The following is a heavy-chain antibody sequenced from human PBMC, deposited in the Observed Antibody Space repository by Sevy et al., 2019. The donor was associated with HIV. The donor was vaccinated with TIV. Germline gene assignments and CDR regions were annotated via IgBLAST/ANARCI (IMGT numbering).Heavy chain of an antibody. CDR2: IYYSGST. J-gene: IGHJ4*02. CDR1: GGSISSYY. Sequence: SETLSLTCTVSGGSISSYYWSWIRQPPGKGLEWVGYIYYSGSTNYNPSLKSRVIIPVDTSKNQFSLKLSSVTAADTAVYYCARFVGYGSGSYPMYSFDYWGQGTLVTVSS. V-gene: IGHV4-59*01. D-gene: IGHD3-10*01. CDR3: ARFVGYGSGSYPMYSFDY.